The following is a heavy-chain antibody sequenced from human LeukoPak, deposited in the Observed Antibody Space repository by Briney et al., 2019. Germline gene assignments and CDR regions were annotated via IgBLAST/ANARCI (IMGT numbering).Heavy chain of an antibody. J-gene: IGHJ4*02. CDR1: GGSISSGSYY. CDR2: LYTSGTT. V-gene: IGHV4-61*09. D-gene: IGHD6-19*01. CDR3: ARAGGSVGWYGTIDS. Sequence: SETLSLTCTVSGGSISSGSYYWTWIRQPAGKGLEWIGHLYTSGTTSYNPSLQSRVTISADTSKHQFSLRLTSVTAADTAVYYCARAGGSVGWYGTIDSWGQGTLVTVSS.